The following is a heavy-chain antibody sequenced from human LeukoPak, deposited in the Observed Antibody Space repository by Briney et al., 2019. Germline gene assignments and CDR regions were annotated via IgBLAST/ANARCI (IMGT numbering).Heavy chain of an antibody. J-gene: IGHJ4*02. CDR1: GGSISSGSYY. CDR2: LYTSGTT. V-gene: IGHV4-61*09. D-gene: IGHD6-19*01. CDR3: ARAGGSVGWYGTIDS. Sequence: SETLSLTCTVSGGSISSGSYYWTWIRQPAGKGLEWIGHLYTSGTTSYNPSLQSRVTISADTSKHQFSLRLTSVTAADTAVYYCARAGGSVGWYGTIDSWGQGTLVTVSS.